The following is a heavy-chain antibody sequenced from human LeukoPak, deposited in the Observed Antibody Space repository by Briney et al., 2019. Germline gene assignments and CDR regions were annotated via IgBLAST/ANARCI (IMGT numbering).Heavy chain of an antibody. D-gene: IGHD3-10*01. CDR3: ARDGSGSDANWFDP. Sequence: ASVKVSCKASGYTFTGYYMHWVRQAPGQGLEWMGWINPNSGGTDSAQKFQGRVTMTRDTSNSTAYMKLSRLRSDDTAVYYCARDGSGSDANWFDPWGQGTLVTVSS. V-gene: IGHV1-2*02. CDR1: GYTFTGYY. J-gene: IGHJ5*02. CDR2: INPNSGGT.